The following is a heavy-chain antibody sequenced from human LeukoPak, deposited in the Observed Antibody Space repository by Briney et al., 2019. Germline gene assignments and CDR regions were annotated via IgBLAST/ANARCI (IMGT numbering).Heavy chain of an antibody. Sequence: SETLSLTCTVSGGSISSYYWTWIRQPAGKGLEWIGRIYTTGSTNYNPSLNSRVTMSVDTSKNQFSLKLSSVTAADTAVYYCARQIAVAGKAEFDYWGQGTLVTVSS. D-gene: IGHD6-19*01. CDR3: ARQIAVAGKAEFDY. J-gene: IGHJ4*02. V-gene: IGHV4-4*07. CDR2: IYTTGST. CDR1: GGSISSYY.